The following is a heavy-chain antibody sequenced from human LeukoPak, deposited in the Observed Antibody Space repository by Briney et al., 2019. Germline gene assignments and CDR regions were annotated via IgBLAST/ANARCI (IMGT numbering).Heavy chain of an antibody. J-gene: IGHJ6*02. CDR3: ARATRYYGMDV. Sequence: GGSLRLSCAASGFTVSSNYMNWVRQAPGKGLEWVSSISSSSSYIYYADSVKGRFTISRDNAKNSLYLQMNSLRAEDTAVYYCARATRYYGMDVWGQGTTVTVSS. CDR2: ISSSSSYI. CDR1: GFTVSSNY. V-gene: IGHV3-21*01. D-gene: IGHD2-2*01.